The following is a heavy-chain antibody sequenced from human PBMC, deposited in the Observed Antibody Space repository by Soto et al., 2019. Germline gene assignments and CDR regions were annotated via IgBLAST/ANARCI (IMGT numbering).Heavy chain of an antibody. V-gene: IGHV4-4*07. Sequence: SVTLSRTCTVSSGPINGIYWTWIRRPAGKGREWIGRIYSSGETNYNPSLTGRVIMSLDTSKNQFSLKLPSVTAADTAVYYCARASQCKSYFDGVAWLDYWGQ. D-gene: IGHD3-9*01. CDR3: ARASQCKSYFDGVAWLDY. CDR1: SGPINGIY. CDR2: IYSSGET. J-gene: IGHJ4*02.